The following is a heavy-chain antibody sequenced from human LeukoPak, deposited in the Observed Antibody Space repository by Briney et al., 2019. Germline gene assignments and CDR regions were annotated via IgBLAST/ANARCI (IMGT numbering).Heavy chain of an antibody. Sequence: GASVKVSCKASGYTFTGYYMHWVRQASGQGLEWMGWINPNSGGTNYAQKFQGRVTMTRDTSISTAYMELSRLRSDDTAVYYCARVCSGGSCYSGGAFDIWGQGTMVTVSS. J-gene: IGHJ3*02. V-gene: IGHV1-2*02. CDR2: INPNSGGT. D-gene: IGHD2-15*01. CDR1: GYTFTGYY. CDR3: ARVCSGGSCYSGGAFDI.